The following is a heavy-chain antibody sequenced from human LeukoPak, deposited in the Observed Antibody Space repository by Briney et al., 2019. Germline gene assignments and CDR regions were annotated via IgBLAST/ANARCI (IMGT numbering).Heavy chain of an antibody. Sequence: SETLSLTCTVSGGSISSSSYYWGWIRQPPGKGLEWIGSIYYSGSTYYNPSLKSRVTISVDTSKNQFSLKLSSVTAADTAVYYCARHRYLGYWGQGTLVTVSS. J-gene: IGHJ4*02. CDR2: IYYSGST. V-gene: IGHV4-39*01. CDR3: ARHRYLGY. CDR1: GGSISSSSYY. D-gene: IGHD3-16*02.